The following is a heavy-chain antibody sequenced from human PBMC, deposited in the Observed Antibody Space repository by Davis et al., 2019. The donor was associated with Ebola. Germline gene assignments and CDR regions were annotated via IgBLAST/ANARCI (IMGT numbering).Heavy chain of an antibody. D-gene: IGHD6-19*01. CDR1: GFTFSSYG. V-gene: IGHV3-30*18. CDR3: ANIAVAGPFDY. J-gene: IGHJ4*02. CDR2: ISYDGSNK. Sequence: GGSLRLSCAASGFTFSSYGMHWVRQAPGQGLEWVAAISYDGSNKYYADSVKGRFTISRDNSKNTLYLQMNSLRAEDTAGYYCANIAVAGPFDYWGQGTLVTVSS.